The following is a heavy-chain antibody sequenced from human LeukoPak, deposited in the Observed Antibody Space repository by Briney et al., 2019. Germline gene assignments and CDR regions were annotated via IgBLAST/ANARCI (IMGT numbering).Heavy chain of an antibody. J-gene: IGHJ4*02. Sequence: GASVKVSCKASGYTFTSYDINWVRQATGQGFEWMGWMNPNSGNTGYAQKFQGRVTMTRNTSISTAYMELSSLSSEDTAVYYCARGLAWYCRSGSCENNDYWGQGTLVTVSS. D-gene: IGHD2-15*01. CDR1: GYTFTSYD. CDR3: ARGLAWYCRSGSCENNDY. V-gene: IGHV1-8*01. CDR2: MNPNSGNT.